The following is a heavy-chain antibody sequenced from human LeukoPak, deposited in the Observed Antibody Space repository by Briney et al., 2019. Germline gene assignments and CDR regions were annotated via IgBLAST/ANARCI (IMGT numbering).Heavy chain of an antibody. CDR3: ARDRPTTVTTTAFDY. CDR1: GFTLSSYT. CDR2: ISSSSSYI. Sequence: GGSLRLSCAASGFTLSSYTMNWVRQAPGKGLEWVSSISSSSSYIYYADSVKGRFTISRDNAKNSLYLQMNSLRAEDTAVYYCARDRPTTVTTTAFDYWGQGTLVTVSS. V-gene: IGHV3-21*01. J-gene: IGHJ4*02. D-gene: IGHD4-17*01.